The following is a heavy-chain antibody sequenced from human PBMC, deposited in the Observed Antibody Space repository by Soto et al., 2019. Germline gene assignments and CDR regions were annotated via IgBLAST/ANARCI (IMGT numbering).Heavy chain of an antibody. J-gene: IGHJ3*02. D-gene: IGHD2-15*01. CDR1: GGPFSSYS. V-gene: IGHV1-69*06. CDR2: IIPIFGTA. Sequence: GASVKVSCKASGGPFSSYSINWVRQAPGQGLEWMGGIIPIFGTANYAQKFQGRVTITADKSTSTAYMALSSLRSEDTAVYYCANGYCSGGSCYLSAFDIWGQGTMVTVSS. CDR3: ANGYCSGGSCYLSAFDI.